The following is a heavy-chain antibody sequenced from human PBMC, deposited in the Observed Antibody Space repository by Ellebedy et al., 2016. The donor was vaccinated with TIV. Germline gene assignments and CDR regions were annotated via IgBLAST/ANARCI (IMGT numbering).Heavy chain of an antibody. Sequence: GESLKISCAASGFTFNSYGMNWVRQAPGKGLEWVSGISSSGGSTYYPDSVKGRFTISRDNFKNTLNLQMNSLRVEDTAVYYCAKGLTGDRGGWGWYFDLWGRGTLVTVSS. J-gene: IGHJ2*01. CDR3: AKGLTGDRGGWGWYFDL. CDR2: ISSSGGST. CDR1: GFTFNSYG. V-gene: IGHV3-23*01. D-gene: IGHD7-27*01.